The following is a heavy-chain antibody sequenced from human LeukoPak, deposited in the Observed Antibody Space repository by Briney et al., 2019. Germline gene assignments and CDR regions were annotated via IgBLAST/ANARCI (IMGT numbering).Heavy chain of an antibody. CDR2: FTVRPGRT. Sequence: GGSLRLSCETSGFAFTNYAMSWVRQAPGKGLEWLSAFTVRPGRTYYADSVRGRFTISRDTSKNTLFLEMSSLRVEDTAIYFCAKDHLLCTSTSCYIDYFDSWGQGTLVTVSS. V-gene: IGHV3-23*01. CDR1: GFAFTNYA. D-gene: IGHD2-2*02. J-gene: IGHJ4*02. CDR3: AKDHLLCTSTSCYIDYFDS.